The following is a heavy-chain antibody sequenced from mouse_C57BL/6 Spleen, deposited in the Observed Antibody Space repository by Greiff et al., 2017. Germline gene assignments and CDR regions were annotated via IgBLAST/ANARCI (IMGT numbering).Heavy chain of an antibody. J-gene: IGHJ1*03. Sequence: VQLQQPGAELVKPGASVKLSCKASGYTFTSYWMHWVKQRPGRGLEWIGRIDPNSGGTKYNEKFKSKATLTVDKPSSTAYMQLSSRTSECSAVYFCARSGGIYPYWYFDVWGTGTTVTVSS. CDR1: GYTFTSYW. D-gene: IGHD2-1*01. CDR2: IDPNSGGT. V-gene: IGHV1-72*01. CDR3: ARSGGIYPYWYFDV.